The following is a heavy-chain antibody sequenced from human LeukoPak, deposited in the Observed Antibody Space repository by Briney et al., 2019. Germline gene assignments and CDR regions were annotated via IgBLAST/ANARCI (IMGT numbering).Heavy chain of an antibody. CDR3: AKGPSRWVRLRYFDS. Sequence: PGGSLRLSCAASGFTFSSYGMHWVRQAPGKGLEWVAFIRYDGSNKYYADSVKGRFTISRDNSKNTLYLQMNSLRAEDTAIYYCAKGPSRWVRLRYFDSWGQGILVTVSS. J-gene: IGHJ4*02. D-gene: IGHD5-24*01. V-gene: IGHV3-30*02. CDR1: GFTFSSYG. CDR2: IRYDGSNK.